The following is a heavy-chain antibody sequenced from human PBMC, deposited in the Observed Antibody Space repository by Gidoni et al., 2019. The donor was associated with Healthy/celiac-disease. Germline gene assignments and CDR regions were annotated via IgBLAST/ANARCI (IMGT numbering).Heavy chain of an antibody. CDR3: ARGFVVVPAAMKTYYYYMDV. Sequence: QVQLVQSGAEVKKPGASVKVSCKDSGYTFTSYDINWVRQATGQGREWMGWMNPNSGNTGYAQKFQGRVTMTRNTSISTAYMELSSLRSEDTAVYYCARGFVVVPAAMKTYYYYMDVWGKGTTVTVSS. CDR2: MNPNSGNT. CDR1: GYTFTSYD. J-gene: IGHJ6*03. V-gene: IGHV1-8*01. D-gene: IGHD2-2*01.